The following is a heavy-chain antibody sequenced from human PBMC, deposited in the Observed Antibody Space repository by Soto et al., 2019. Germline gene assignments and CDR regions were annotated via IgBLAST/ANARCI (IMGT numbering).Heavy chain of an antibody. CDR1: GGSISSYY. V-gene: IGHV4-59*01. J-gene: IGHJ4*02. CDR3: ARVRREMATIPGAFDY. CDR2: IYYSGST. D-gene: IGHD5-12*01. Sequence: QVQLQESGPGLVKPSETLSVTCTVSGGSISSYYWSWIRQPPGKGLEWIGYIYYSGSTNYNPSLKSRVTISVDTSKNQFSLKLSSVTAADTAVYYCARVRREMATIPGAFDYWGQGTLVTVSS.